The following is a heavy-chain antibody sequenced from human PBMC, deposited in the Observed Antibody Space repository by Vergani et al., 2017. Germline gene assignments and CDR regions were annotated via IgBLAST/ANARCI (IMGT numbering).Heavy chain of an antibody. D-gene: IGHD3-22*01. CDR3: ARLSYDTTPYLQGGYDC. J-gene: IGHJ4*02. CDR2: ISARYPST. V-gene: IGHV3-23*04. Sequence: EVQLVESGGGLVKPGESLRLACAASGFTFSSYSMNWVRQTPGKGLEWVSAISARYPSTYYADSVKGRFTISRDNSKNMLYLQMNSLRAEDTAVYYCARLSYDTTPYLQGGYDCWGQGTLVSVSS. CDR1: GFTFSSYS.